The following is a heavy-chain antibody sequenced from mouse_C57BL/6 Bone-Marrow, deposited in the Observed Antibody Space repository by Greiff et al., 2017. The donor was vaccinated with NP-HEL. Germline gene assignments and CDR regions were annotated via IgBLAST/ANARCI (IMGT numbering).Heavy chain of an antibody. CDR3: TGGWYYYGSNHY. CDR2: IRLKSDNYAT. Sequence: EVKLEESGGGLVQPGGSMKLSCVASGFTFSNYWMNWVRQSPEKGLEWVAQIRLKSDNYATHYAESVKGRFTISRDDSKSSVYLQMNNLRAEDTGIYYCTGGWYYYGSNHYWGQGTTLTVSS. D-gene: IGHD1-1*01. V-gene: IGHV6-3*01. J-gene: IGHJ2*01. CDR1: GFTFSNYW.